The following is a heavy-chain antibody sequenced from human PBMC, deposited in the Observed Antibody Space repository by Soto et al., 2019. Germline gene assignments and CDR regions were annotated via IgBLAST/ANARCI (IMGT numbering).Heavy chain of an antibody. Sequence: GSLRLSCAASGFTFSSYAMSWVRQAPGKGLEWVSAISGSGGSTYYADSVKGRFTISRDNSKNTLYLQMNSLRAEDTAVYYCAKDRDYDFWSGYHNWFDPWGQGTLVTVSS. CDR2: ISGSGGST. D-gene: IGHD3-3*01. J-gene: IGHJ5*02. V-gene: IGHV3-23*01. CDR1: GFTFSSYA. CDR3: AKDRDYDFWSGYHNWFDP.